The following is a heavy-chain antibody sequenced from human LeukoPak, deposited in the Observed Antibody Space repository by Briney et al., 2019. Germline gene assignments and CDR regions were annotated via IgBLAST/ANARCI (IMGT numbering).Heavy chain of an antibody. D-gene: IGHD4-17*01. Sequence: GGSLRLSCAASGFTFSSYAMHWVRQAPGKGLEYVSAISSNGASTYYANSVKGRFTISRDNSKNTLYIQMGSLRTEDKAVYYCARRGTYYGDSMDYWGQGTLVTVSS. V-gene: IGHV3-64*01. CDR3: ARRGTYYGDSMDY. J-gene: IGHJ4*02. CDR2: ISSNGAST. CDR1: GFTFSSYA.